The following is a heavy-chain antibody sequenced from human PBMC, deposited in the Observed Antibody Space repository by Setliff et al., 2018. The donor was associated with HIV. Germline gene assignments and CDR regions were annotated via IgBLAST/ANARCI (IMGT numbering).Heavy chain of an antibody. V-gene: IGHV1-69*06. Sequence: SVKVSCKTSGGTFGGSSAINWVRQAPGRGLEWMGRVVPVFNTVNYAQLFQDRITISADKSTSTAYMELSKQRSNDTAVYYCARSGYFDSSAEFWSQGTLVTVSS. CDR3: ARSGYFDSSAEF. CDR1: GGTFGGSSA. D-gene: IGHD3-9*01. J-gene: IGHJ4*02. CDR2: VVPVFNTV.